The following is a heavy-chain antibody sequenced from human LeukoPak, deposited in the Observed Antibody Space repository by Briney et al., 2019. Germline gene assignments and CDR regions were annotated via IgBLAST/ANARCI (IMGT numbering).Heavy chain of an antibody. D-gene: IGHD4-23*01. Sequence: ASVKVSCKASGYTFTSYDINWVRHATGQGLEWMGWMNPNSGNTGYAQKFQGRVTMTSNTSISTAYMELSSLRSEDTAVYYCARVRWENGFYLDYWGQGTLVTVSS. CDR1: GYTFTSYD. CDR3: ARVRWENGFYLDY. J-gene: IGHJ4*02. V-gene: IGHV1-8*01. CDR2: MNPNSGNT.